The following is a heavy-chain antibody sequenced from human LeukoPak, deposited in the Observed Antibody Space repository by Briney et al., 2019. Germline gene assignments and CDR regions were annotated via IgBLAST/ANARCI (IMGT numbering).Heavy chain of an antibody. Sequence: GGSLRLSCAASGFSFGYFAMSWVRQAPGKGLEWVSIIGNSGGSIYYADSVKGRFTISRDNAKNSLYLQMNSLRAEDTAVYYCARDTLYDFPSMDVWGKGTTVTVSS. CDR3: ARDTLYDFPSMDV. D-gene: IGHD3-3*01. CDR2: IGNSGGSI. CDR1: GFSFGYFA. V-gene: IGHV3-23*01. J-gene: IGHJ6*03.